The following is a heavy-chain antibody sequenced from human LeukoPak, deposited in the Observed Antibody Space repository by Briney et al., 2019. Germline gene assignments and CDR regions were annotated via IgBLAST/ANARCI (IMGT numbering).Heavy chain of an antibody. CDR3: AKDASGQYYFDY. D-gene: IGHD6-25*01. CDR2: IWYDGSNK. V-gene: IGHV3-30*02. Sequence: GGSLRLSCAASGFTFSSYGMHWVRQAPGKGLEWVAFIWYDGSNKYYADSVKGRFTISRDNSKNTLYLQMNSLRAEDTAVYYCAKDASGQYYFDYWGQGTLVTVSS. CDR1: GFTFSSYG. J-gene: IGHJ4*02.